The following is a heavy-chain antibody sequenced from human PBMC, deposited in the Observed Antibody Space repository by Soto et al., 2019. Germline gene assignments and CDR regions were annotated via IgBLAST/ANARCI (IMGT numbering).Heavy chain of an antibody. CDR2: SRDKPQGYST. Sequence: PGGSLRLSGAVAGFTLSDHYIDWVRQAPGKGLEWVGRSRDKPQGYSTAYAASVKGRFTTSRDESKNSAYLQMNSLKTEDTAVYYCVRATYFSDSNGYTRCLDYWGQGTLVTVSS. CDR1: GFTLSDHY. J-gene: IGHJ4*02. D-gene: IGHD3-22*01. CDR3: VRATYFSDSNGYTRCLDY. V-gene: IGHV3-72*01.